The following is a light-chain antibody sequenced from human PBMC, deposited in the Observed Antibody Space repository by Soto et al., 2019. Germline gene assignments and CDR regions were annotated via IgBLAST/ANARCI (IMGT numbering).Light chain of an antibody. Sequence: EIVLTQSPGTLSLSPGERGTLSCRASQTVSSNFLAWYQQRPGQAPRLLIYGTSNRAPGIPDRLSGSGSGTDFTLTISRLEPEDFAVYYCQQYGSSPLTFGQGTKVDIK. CDR1: QTVSSNF. CDR3: QQYGSSPLT. CDR2: GTS. J-gene: IGKJ1*01. V-gene: IGKV3-20*01.